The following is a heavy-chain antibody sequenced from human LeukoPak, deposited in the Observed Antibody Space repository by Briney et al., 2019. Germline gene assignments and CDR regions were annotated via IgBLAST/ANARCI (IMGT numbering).Heavy chain of an antibody. D-gene: IGHD2-2*01. J-gene: IGHJ6*02. CDR2: IYPGDSDT. CDR3: ARQTSWADYYYYGMDV. Sequence: GESLKISCKGSGYSFTSYWIGWVRQMPGKGLEWMGIIYPGDSDTRYSPSFQGQVTISADKSISTAYLQWSSLKASDTAMYYCARQTSWADYYYYGMDVWGQGTTVTVSS. CDR1: GYSFTSYW. V-gene: IGHV5-51*01.